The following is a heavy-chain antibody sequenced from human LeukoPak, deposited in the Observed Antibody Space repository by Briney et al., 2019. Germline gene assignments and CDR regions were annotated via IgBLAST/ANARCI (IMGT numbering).Heavy chain of an antibody. V-gene: IGHV3-21*01. D-gene: IGHD3-22*01. CDR2: ISSSSSYI. J-gene: IGHJ4*02. CDR1: GFTFSGSA. Sequence: GGSLRLSCAASGFTFSGSAMHWVRQAPGKGLEWVSSISSSSSYIYYADSVKGRFTISRDNAKNSLYLQMNSLRAEDTAVYYCARDWDYYDSSTPYGYWGQGTLVTVSS. CDR3: ARDWDYYDSSTPYGY.